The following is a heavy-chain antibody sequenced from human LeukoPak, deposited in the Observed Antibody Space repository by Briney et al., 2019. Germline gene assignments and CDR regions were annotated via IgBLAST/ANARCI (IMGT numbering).Heavy chain of an antibody. D-gene: IGHD6-19*01. Sequence: PGGSLRLSCAASGFTFSSYAMSWVRQAPGKGLEWVSAISGSGRSTYYADSVKGRFTIYRDNSKNTLYLEMNSLTVEDTAVYYCAKVPYSSDFNGDAFDIWGQGTMVTVSS. V-gene: IGHV3-23*01. CDR1: GFTFSSYA. CDR3: AKVPYSSDFNGDAFDI. J-gene: IGHJ3*02. CDR2: ISGSGRST.